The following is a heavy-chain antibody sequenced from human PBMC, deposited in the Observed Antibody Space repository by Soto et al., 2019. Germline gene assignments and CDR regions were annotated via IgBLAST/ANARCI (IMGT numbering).Heavy chain of an antibody. CDR2: ISYDGSNK. Sequence: PGGSLRLSCAASGFTFSSYAMHWVRQAPGKGLEWVAVISYDGSNKYYADSVKGRFTISRDNSKNTLYLQMNSLRAEDTAVYYCARDPPPTYSYGYLYYFDYWGQGTLVTVSS. D-gene: IGHD5-18*01. J-gene: IGHJ4*02. CDR1: GFTFSSYA. CDR3: ARDPPPTYSYGYLYYFDY. V-gene: IGHV3-30-3*01.